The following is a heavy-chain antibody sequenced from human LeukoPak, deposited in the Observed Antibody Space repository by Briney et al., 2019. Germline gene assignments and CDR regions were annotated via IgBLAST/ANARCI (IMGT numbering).Heavy chain of an antibody. Sequence: PSETLSLTCTVSGGSISSYYWSWIRQPAGKGLEWIGRTYTSGSTNYNPSLKSRVIMSVDTSKNQFSLKLSSVTAADTAVYYCAGKVAAKQDAFDIWGQGTMVTVSS. D-gene: IGHD1-26*01. CDR2: TYTSGST. J-gene: IGHJ3*02. V-gene: IGHV4-4*07. CDR3: AGKVAAKQDAFDI. CDR1: GGSISSYY.